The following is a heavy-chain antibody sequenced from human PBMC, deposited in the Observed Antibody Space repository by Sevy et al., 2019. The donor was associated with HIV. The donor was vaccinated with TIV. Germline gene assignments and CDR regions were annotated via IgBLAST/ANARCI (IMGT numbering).Heavy chain of an antibody. D-gene: IGHD3-22*01. J-gene: IGHJ4*02. CDR1: GGSSSSGDYY. V-gene: IGHV4-30-4*01. CDR2: IYYSGST. CDR3: ARGLLGYYYDSSGYFDY. Sequence: SETLSLTCTVSGGSSSSGDYYWSWIRQPPGKGLEWIGYIYYSGSTYYNPSLKSRVTISVDTSKDHFSLKLCFVTAADTAVYYCARGLLGYYYDSSGYFDYWGQGTLVTVSS.